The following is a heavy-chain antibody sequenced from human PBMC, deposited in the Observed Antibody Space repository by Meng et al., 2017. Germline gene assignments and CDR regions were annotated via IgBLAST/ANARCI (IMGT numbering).Heavy chain of an antibody. CDR3: ATEWIRASGYFDL. V-gene: IGHV3-11*01. Sequence: GQVVESGGVVVNPGGSLRLPCAASGFTFSDYYMSWIRQAPGKGLEWVSYISSSGSTIYYADSVKGRFTISRDNAKNSLYLQMNSLRAEDTAVYYCATEWIRASGYFDLWGRGTLVTVSS. D-gene: IGHD5-18*01. CDR1: GFTFSDYY. J-gene: IGHJ2*01. CDR2: ISSSGSTI.